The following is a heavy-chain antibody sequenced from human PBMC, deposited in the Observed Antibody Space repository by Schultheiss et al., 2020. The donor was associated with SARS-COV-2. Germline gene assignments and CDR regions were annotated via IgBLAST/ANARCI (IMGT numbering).Heavy chain of an antibody. V-gene: IGHV3-74*03. CDR2: LSGDGSST. CDR3: VRDTGGFAFDI. J-gene: IGHJ3*02. Sequence: GGSLRLSCATSGFTFSRYWMHWVRQSPGKGLEWVARLSGDGSSTKYADAVKGRFTISRERGTNTLLLQMNSLRAEDTAVYYCVRDTGGFAFDIWGQGTMVTVSS. CDR1: GFTFSRYW. D-gene: IGHD3-10*01.